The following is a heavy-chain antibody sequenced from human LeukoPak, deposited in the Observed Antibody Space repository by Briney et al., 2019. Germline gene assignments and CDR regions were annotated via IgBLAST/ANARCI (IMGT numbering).Heavy chain of an antibody. CDR1: GFTLSSYG. CDR3: AKDRASENWFDP. CDR2: IRYDGSNK. J-gene: IGHJ5*02. D-gene: IGHD2-2*01. V-gene: IGHV3-30*02. Sequence: GGSLRLSCAASGFTLSSYGMHWVRQAPGKGLEWVAFIRYDGSNKYYADSVKGRFTISRDNSKNTLYLQMNSLRAEDTAVYYCAKDRASENWFDPWGQGTLVTVSS.